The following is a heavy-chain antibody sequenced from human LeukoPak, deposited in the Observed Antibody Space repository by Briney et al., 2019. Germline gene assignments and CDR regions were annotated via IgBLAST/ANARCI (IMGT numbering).Heavy chain of an antibody. CDR2: IKSKTDGGTT. Sequence: GGSLRLSCAASGFTFSNAWMSWVRQAPGKGLEWVGRIKSKTDGGTTDYAAPVKGRFTISRDDSKNTLYLQMNSLKTEDTAVYYCTTAGPIAVVPNWFDPWGQGTLVIVSS. J-gene: IGHJ5*02. CDR1: GFTFSNAW. D-gene: IGHD6-19*01. CDR3: TTAGPIAVVPNWFDP. V-gene: IGHV3-15*01.